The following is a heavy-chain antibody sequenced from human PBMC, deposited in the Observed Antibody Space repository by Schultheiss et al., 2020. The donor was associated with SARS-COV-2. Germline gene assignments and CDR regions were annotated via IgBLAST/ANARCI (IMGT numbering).Heavy chain of an antibody. CDR1: GGSISSYY. D-gene: IGHD6-19*01. Sequence: SETLSLTCTVSGGSISSYYWSWIRQPPGKGLEWIGYIYYSGSTNYNPSLKSRVTMSVDTSKNQFSLKLSSVTAADTAVYYCARDQPGWGTSDWGQGSLVNVSS. CDR3: ARDQPGWGTSD. J-gene: IGHJ4*02. V-gene: IGHV4-59*12. CDR2: IYYSGST.